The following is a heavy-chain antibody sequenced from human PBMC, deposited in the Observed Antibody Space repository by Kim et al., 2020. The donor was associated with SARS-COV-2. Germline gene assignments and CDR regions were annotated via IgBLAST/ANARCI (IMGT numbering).Heavy chain of an antibody. Sequence: ASVKVSCKASGYTFTSYYMHWVRQAPGQGLEWMGIINPSGGSTSYAQKFQGRVTMTRDTSTSTVYMELSSLRSEDTAVYYCASLTTVTTYPYYYGMDVWGQGTTVTVSS. V-gene: IGHV1-46*01. CDR3: ASLTTVTTYPYYYGMDV. CDR2: INPSGGST. J-gene: IGHJ6*02. D-gene: IGHD4-17*01. CDR1: GYTFTSYY.